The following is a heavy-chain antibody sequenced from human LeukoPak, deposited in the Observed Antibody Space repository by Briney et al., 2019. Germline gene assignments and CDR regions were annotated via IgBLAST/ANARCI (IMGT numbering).Heavy chain of an antibody. CDR1: GYTFTNYG. D-gene: IGHD3-9*01. J-gene: IGHJ6*02. Sequence: ASVKVSCKASGYTFTNYGVSWVRLAPGQGLEWMGWISGYNGDTNYAQKLQGRVTMTTDTSTSIAYMELRSLRSDDTAVYYCARETRRRYFESYYGMDVWGQGTTVTVSS. CDR3: ARETRRRYFESYYGMDV. V-gene: IGHV1-18*01. CDR2: ISGYNGDT.